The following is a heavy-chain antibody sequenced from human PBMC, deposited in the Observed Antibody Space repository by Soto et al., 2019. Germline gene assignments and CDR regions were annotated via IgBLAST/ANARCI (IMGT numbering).Heavy chain of an antibody. CDR1: GFNFDNYG. Sequence: PGGSLRLSCQASGFNFDNYGMHWVRQAPGKGLEWVAVITYDGSNKNYADSVKGRFTISRDNSKDTLSLHLNTLKPEDPAVYHCAKDRVGGTFYTPLGFWGQGTLVTVSS. CDR2: ITYDGSNK. CDR3: AKDRVGGTFYTPLGF. J-gene: IGHJ4*02. D-gene: IGHD1-7*01. V-gene: IGHV3-30*18.